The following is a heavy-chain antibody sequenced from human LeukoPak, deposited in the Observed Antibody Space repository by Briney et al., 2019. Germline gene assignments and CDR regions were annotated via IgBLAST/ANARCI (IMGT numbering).Heavy chain of an antibody. CDR2: IYYSGST. D-gene: IGHD6-19*01. CDR3: ARAVAGSLFRRKYHFDY. J-gene: IGHJ4*02. Sequence: PSETLSLTCTVSGGSISSSSYYWGWIRQPPGRGLEWIGSIYYSGSTYYNPSLKSRVTISVDTSKNQFSLKLSSVTAADTAVYYCARAVAGSLFRRKYHFDYWGQGTLVTVSS. V-gene: IGHV4-39*07. CDR1: GGSISSSSYY.